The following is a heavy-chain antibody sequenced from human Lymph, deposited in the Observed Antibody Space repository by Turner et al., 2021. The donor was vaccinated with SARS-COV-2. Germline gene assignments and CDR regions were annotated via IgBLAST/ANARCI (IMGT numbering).Heavy chain of an antibody. V-gene: IGHV3-30-3*01. CDR3: ARDALKKEVADTSDNWFDP. D-gene: IGHD6-19*01. J-gene: IGHJ5*02. Sequence: QVQLVESGGGVVQPGRSLRLSCAASGFTFSSYAMHWVRQAPGKGLEWVEVISYDGSSKFHADSVKRRFTISRDNSKNTLYLQMNSLRAEDTAVYYCARDALKKEVADTSDNWFDPWGQGTLVTVSS. CDR2: ISYDGSSK. CDR1: GFTFSSYA.